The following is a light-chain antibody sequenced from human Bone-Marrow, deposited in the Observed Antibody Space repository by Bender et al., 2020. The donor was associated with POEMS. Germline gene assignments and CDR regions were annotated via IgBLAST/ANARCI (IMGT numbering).Light chain of an antibody. Sequence: QSALTQPASVSGSPGQSITISCTGTSSDVGNYNVVSWYQHHPGKAPKLMIFDVIQRPSGVYNRFCGYDCANAASVTIWGLQAEDEAYYYCCSYTGRSTWVFGGGTKLTAL. CDR3: CSYTGRSTWV. V-gene: IGLV2-23*02. CDR1: SSDVGNYNV. CDR2: DVI. J-gene: IGLJ3*02.